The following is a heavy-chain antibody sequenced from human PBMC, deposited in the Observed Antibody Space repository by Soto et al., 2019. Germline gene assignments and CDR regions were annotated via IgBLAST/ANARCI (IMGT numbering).Heavy chain of an antibody. V-gene: IGHV1-69*13. Sequence: GASVKVSCKASGGTFSSYAISWVRQAPGQGLEWMGGIIPIFGTANYAQKFQGRVTITAVESTSTAYMELSRLRSEDTAVYYCATLYGSGSYLPPGHWVQGTLVPVPS. CDR1: GGTFSSYA. CDR3: ATLYGSGSYLPPGH. CDR2: IIPIFGTA. D-gene: IGHD3-10*01. J-gene: IGHJ1*01.